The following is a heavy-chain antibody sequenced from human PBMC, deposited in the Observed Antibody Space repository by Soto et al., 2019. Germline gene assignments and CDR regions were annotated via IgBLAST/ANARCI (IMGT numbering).Heavy chain of an antibody. D-gene: IGHD1-20*01. CDR1: GFLFSSYG. Sequence: QVQLMESGGGVVQTGRSLRLSCTASGFLFSSYGLHWVRQAPGKGLEWVTLISYDGSTKYYTDSVKGRFPISRDNSRNTLYLQMNSLRVEDTAVYYCAKGYTTKVTDWGQGTLVTVSS. J-gene: IGHJ4*02. CDR3: AKGYTTKVTD. V-gene: IGHV3-30*18. CDR2: ISYDGSTK.